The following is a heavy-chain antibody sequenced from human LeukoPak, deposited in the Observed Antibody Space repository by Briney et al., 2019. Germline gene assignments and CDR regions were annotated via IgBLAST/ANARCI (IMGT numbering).Heavy chain of an antibody. D-gene: IGHD6-19*01. CDR3: ARGGSSWSYAMDV. J-gene: IGHJ6*02. Sequence: SQTLSLTCTVSGHSIQRHYWSWTRHTPAKALEEIGCIYESGSTYHNPSLKSRVTISVDMSKSEFSLKVSSVTAADAAVYYCARGGSSWSYAMDVWGQGTTVTVSS. CDR1: GHSIQRHY. V-gene: IGHV4-59*11. CDR2: IYESGST.